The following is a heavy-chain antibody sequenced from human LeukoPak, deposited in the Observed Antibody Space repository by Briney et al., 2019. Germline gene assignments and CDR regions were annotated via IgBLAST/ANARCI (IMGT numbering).Heavy chain of an antibody. CDR2: IWYDGSNK. D-gene: IGHD5-18*01. CDR1: GLSLTTHG. J-gene: IGHJ5*01. Sequence: GKSLRLSCAASGLSLTTHGMHWVRQAPGKGLEWVAVIWYDGSNKYYADSVKGRFTISRDNSKNTLYLQMNSLRAEDTAVYYCASVYSCGWFDYWGQGTLVTVSS. V-gene: IGHV3-33*01. CDR3: ASVYSCGWFDY.